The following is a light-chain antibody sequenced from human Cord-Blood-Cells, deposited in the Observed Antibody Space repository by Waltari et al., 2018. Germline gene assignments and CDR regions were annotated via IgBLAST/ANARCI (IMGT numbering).Light chain of an antibody. CDR2: DVS. J-gene: IGLJ1*01. Sequence: QSALTQPASVSGSPGQSITISCTGTSSDVGGYNYVPRYQQHPGKAPQLMIYDVSNRPSGVSKRFSGSKSGNTASLTISGLQAEDEADYYCSSYTSSSTLVFGTGTKVTVL. CDR1: SSDVGGYNY. CDR3: SSYTSSSTLV. V-gene: IGLV2-14*01.